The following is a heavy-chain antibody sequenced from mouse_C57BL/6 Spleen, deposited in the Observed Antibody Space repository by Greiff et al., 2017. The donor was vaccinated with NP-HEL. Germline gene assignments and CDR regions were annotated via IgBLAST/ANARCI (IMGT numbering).Heavy chain of an antibody. V-gene: IGHV5-4*01. Sequence: EVNVVESGGGLVKPGGSLKLSCAASGFTFSSYAMSWVRQTPEKRLEWVATISDGGSYTYYPDNVKDRFTISRDNAKNNLYLQMSHLKSEDTAMYYCARDGHYYGSSCDYWGQGTTLSVSS. D-gene: IGHD1-1*01. CDR3: ARDGHYYGSSCDY. CDR1: GFTFSSYA. J-gene: IGHJ2*01. CDR2: ISDGGSYT.